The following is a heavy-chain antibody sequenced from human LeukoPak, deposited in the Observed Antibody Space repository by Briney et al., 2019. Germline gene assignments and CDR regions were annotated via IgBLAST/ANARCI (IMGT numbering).Heavy chain of an antibody. D-gene: IGHD3-10*01. CDR1: GGSISIYY. CDR3: VRDRELNY. V-gene: IGHV4-59*01. J-gene: IGHJ4*02. Sequence: AETLSLTCTVSGGSISIYYWSWIRQPPGKGLEWIGYIYNGGNTNYNPSFKSRVTISEDTPKNQFSLKLSSVTAADTAVYYCVRDRELNYWGQGTLVTVSS. CDR2: IYNGGNT.